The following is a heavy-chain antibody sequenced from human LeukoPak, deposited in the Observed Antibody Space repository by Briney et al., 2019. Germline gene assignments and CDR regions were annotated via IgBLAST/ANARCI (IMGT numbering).Heavy chain of an antibody. CDR3: ARSPYYDSSGYPSPQYYFDY. D-gene: IGHD3-22*01. CDR1: GGTFSSYA. Sequence: SVKVSCKASGGTFSSYAISWVRQGPGQGLEWMGRIIPILGIANYAQKFQGRVTITADKSTSTAYMELSSLRSEDTAVYYCARSPYYDSSGYPSPQYYFDYWGQGTLATVSS. V-gene: IGHV1-69*04. J-gene: IGHJ4*02. CDR2: IIPILGIA.